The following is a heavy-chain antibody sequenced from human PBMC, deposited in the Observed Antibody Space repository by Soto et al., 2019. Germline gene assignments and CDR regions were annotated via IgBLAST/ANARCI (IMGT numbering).Heavy chain of an antibody. J-gene: IGHJ4*02. CDR1: AGSRNDYY. CDR2: IYYSGST. CDR3: ARNYDRLDY. V-gene: IGHV4-59*01. Sequence: SETLSLTCTVSAGSRNDYYWSWIRQPPGKGLEWIGYIYYSGSTNYNPSLKSRVTISVDTSKNQFSLNLRSVTAADTAVYYCARNYDRLDYWGQGTLVTVSS. D-gene: IGHD1-7*01.